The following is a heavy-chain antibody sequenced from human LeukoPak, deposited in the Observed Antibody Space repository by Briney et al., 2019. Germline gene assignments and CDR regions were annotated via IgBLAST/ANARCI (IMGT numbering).Heavy chain of an antibody. Sequence: GGSLRPSCAASGFTFSPHAMHWVRQAPGKGLKWVAVISSDGSDKYYADSVQGRFTISRDNSKNTLYLQMNSLRAEDTALYYCARIAAAGTTSDNWGQGTLVTVSS. CDR3: ARIAAAGTTSDN. V-gene: IGHV3-30-3*01. J-gene: IGHJ4*02. CDR1: GFTFSPHA. CDR2: ISSDGSDK. D-gene: IGHD6-13*01.